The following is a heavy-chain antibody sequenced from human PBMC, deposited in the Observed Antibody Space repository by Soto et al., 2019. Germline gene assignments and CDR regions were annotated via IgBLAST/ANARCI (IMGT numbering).Heavy chain of an antibody. J-gene: IGHJ4*02. Sequence: QLQLQESGPGLVKPSETLSLTCTVSGGSISSSSYYWGWIRQPPGKGLEWIGSIYYSGSTYYNPSLKSRVTLSVDTSKNQFSLKLSSVTAADTAVYYCARQEDGYNAYWGQGTLVTVSS. V-gene: IGHV4-39*01. D-gene: IGHD5-12*01. CDR1: GGSISSSSYY. CDR2: IYYSGST. CDR3: ARQEDGYNAY.